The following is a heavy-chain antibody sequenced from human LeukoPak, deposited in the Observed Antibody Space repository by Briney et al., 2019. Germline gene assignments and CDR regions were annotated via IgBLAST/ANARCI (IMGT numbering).Heavy chain of an antibody. CDR3: ASDTVHRAVGIDY. V-gene: IGHV3-74*01. Sequence: GRSLRLSCAASGFTFSSHWMHWVRQAPGKGLVWVSRINSDGSSTSYADSAKGRFTISRDNAKNTLYLQMNSLRAEDTAVYYCASDTVHRAVGIDYWGQGTLVTVSS. CDR2: INSDGSST. J-gene: IGHJ4*02. D-gene: IGHD5-18*01. CDR1: GFTFSSHW.